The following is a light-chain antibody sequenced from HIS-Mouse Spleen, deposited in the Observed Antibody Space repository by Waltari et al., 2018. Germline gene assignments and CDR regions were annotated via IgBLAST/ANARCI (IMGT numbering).Light chain of an antibody. CDR3: QQYYSTPYT. J-gene: IGKJ2*01. Sequence: DIVMTQSPDSLAVSLGERATINCKSSQSVLYSSNNKNYLAWYQQKPGQPPKLLIYCASTRESGVPDRFSCRGSGTDFTLTISSLQAEDVAVYYCQQYYSTPYTFGQGTKLEIK. V-gene: IGKV4-1*01. CDR2: CAS. CDR1: QSVLYSSNNKNY.